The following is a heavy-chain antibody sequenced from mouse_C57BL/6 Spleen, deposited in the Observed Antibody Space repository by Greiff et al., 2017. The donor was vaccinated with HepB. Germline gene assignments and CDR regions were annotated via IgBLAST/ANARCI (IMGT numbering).Heavy chain of an antibody. D-gene: IGHD1-1*01. CDR3: ASGLITPGFDY. Sequence: EVQLQQSGPELVKPGASVKMSCKASGYTFTDYNMHWVKQSHGKSLEWIGYINPNNGGTSYHQKFKGKATLTVNKSSSTAYMELRSLTSEDSAVYYCASGLITPGFDYLGQGTTLTVSS. CDR2: INPNNGGT. CDR1: GYTFTDYN. V-gene: IGHV1-22*01. J-gene: IGHJ2*01.